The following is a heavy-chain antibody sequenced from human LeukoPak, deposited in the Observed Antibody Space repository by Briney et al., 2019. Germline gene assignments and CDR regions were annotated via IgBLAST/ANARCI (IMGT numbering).Heavy chain of an antibody. J-gene: IGHJ6*02. CDR2: IYPGDSDT. D-gene: IGHD1-1*01. Sequence: GESLKISCQGSGYSFTSYWIGWVRQMPGKGLEWMGIIYPGDSDTRYSPSFQGQVTLSADKSVSTAYLQWSSLKASDTAMYYCARAMERRTYYYGMDVWGQGTTVTVSS. V-gene: IGHV5-51*01. CDR3: ARAMERRTYYYGMDV. CDR1: GYSFTSYW.